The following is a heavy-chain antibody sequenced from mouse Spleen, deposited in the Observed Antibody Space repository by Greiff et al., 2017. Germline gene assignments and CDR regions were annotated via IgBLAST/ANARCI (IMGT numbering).Heavy chain of an antibody. CDR3: ARDRGLGLYFDY. Sequence: EVMLVESEGGLVQPGSSMKLSCTASGFTFSDYYMAWVRQVPEKGLEWVANINYDGSSTYYLDSLKSRFIISRDNAKNILYLQMSSLKSEDTATYYCARDRGLGLYFDYWGQGTTLTVSS. D-gene: IGHD4-1*01. J-gene: IGHJ2*01. CDR2: INYDGSST. CDR1: GFTFSDYY. V-gene: IGHV5-16*01.